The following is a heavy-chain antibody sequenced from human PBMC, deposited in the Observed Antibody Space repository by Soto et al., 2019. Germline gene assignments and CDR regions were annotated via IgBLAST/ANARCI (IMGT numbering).Heavy chain of an antibody. CDR3: ANGEGEYDILTGPPELSLLYPGY. V-gene: IGHV3-30-3*01. Sequence: GGSLRLSCAASGFTFSSYAMHWVRQAPGKGLEWVAVISYDGSNKYYADSVKGRFTISRDNSKNTLYLQMNSLRAEDTAVYYCANGEGEYDILTGPPELSLLYPGYWGQGTLVTVSS. CDR2: ISYDGSNK. D-gene: IGHD3-9*01. J-gene: IGHJ4*02. CDR1: GFTFSSYA.